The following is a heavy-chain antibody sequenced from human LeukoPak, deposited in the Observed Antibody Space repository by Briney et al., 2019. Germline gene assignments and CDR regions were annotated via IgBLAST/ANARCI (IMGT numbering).Heavy chain of an antibody. V-gene: IGHV3-7*01. J-gene: IGHJ4*02. CDR1: GFTVSNNY. Sequence: PGGSLRLSCAASGFTVSNNYMRWVRQAPGKGLEWVANIKQDESEKYYVDSVKGRFTISRDNAKNSVYLQMNSLRGEDTAVYYCVRGGTTSYDYWGQGTLVTVSS. CDR3: VRGGTTSYDY. CDR2: IKQDESEK. D-gene: IGHD1-7*01.